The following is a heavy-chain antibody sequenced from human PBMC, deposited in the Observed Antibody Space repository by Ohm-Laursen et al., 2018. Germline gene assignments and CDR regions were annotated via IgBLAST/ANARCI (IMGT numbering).Heavy chain of an antibody. D-gene: IGHD3-22*01. J-gene: IGHJ6*02. CDR3: ARLGHYYDTSDTGMDV. V-gene: IGHV4-59*07. CDR2: MYYSGST. Sequence: SDTLSLTCTVPGGSISSYYWTWIRQPPGKGLEWIGYMYYSGSTNYNPSLKSRVTLSVDTSKNQFSLKLTSVTAADTAVYYCARLGHYYDTSDTGMDVWGQGTTVTVSS. CDR1: GGSISSYY.